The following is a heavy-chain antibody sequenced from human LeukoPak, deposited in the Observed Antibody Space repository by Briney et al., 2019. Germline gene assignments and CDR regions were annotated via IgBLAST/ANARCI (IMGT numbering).Heavy chain of an antibody. D-gene: IGHD1-14*01. CDR3: ATSSPRNYFDH. CDR2: IWYDGSQR. Sequence: GGSLRLSCAASGFTFSSYGLHWVRQSPGRGLEWVAVIWYDGSQRYYADSVKGRFTISRDDSQNTIYLQMDSLRAEDTAVYYCATSSPRNYFDHWGQGTLVTVSS. V-gene: IGHV3-33*01. CDR1: GFTFSSYG. J-gene: IGHJ4*02.